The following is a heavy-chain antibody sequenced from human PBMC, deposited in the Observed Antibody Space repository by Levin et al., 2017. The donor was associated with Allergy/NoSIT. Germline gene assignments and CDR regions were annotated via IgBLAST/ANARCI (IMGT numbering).Heavy chain of an antibody. Sequence: GESLKISCAASGFTFSSYGMHWVRQAPGKGLEWVAVIWYDGSNKYYADSVKGRFTISRDNSKNTLYLQMNSLRAEDTAVYYCARDGSGYSYGPRLGYYGMDVWGQGTTVTVSS. CDR3: ARDGSGYSYGPRLGYYGMDV. V-gene: IGHV3-33*01. D-gene: IGHD5-18*01. J-gene: IGHJ6*02. CDR1: GFTFSSYG. CDR2: IWYDGSNK.